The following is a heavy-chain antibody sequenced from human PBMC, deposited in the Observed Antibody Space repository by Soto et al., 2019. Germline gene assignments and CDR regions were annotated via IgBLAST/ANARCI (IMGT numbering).Heavy chain of an antibody. CDR3: VRGTSTSPDY. CDR2: DWYDGTNK. CDR1: GFTFSSYG. D-gene: IGHD2-2*01. J-gene: IGHJ4*02. V-gene: IGHV3-33*01. Sequence: QVELVESGGGVVQPGRSLRLSCEASGFTFSSYGMHWVRQAPGKGLEWVAVDWYDGTNKNYADSVKGRFTISRDNSKHTLYLQMNSLRAEDTAVYYCVRGTSTSPDYWGQGTLVTVSS.